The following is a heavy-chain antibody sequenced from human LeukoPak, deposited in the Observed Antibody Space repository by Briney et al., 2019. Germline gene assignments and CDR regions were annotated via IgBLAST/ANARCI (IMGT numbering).Heavy chain of an antibody. D-gene: IGHD2-21*02. J-gene: IGHJ4*02. Sequence: GGSLRLSCAASGFTFSSYWMHWVRQAPGKGLVWVSRINSDGSSTSYADSVKGRFTIPRDNSKNTLYLQMNSLRAEDTAVYYCAKDRIVVVTATFDYWGQGTLVTVSS. CDR2: INSDGSST. CDR1: GFTFSSYW. CDR3: AKDRIVVVTATFDY. V-gene: IGHV3-74*01.